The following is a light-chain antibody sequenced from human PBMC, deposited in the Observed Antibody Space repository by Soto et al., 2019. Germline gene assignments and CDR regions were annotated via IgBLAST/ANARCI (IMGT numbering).Light chain of an antibody. CDR2: EAS. V-gene: IGKV1-9*01. Sequence: DIQLTQSPSLLSASVGDRVTNTCRASHDISTYLAWYQQKPGKAPKLMIYEASTLQSGVPSRFSGSGSGTEFTLTISGLLPEDFATYHCQQLNTLPFTFGQGTRLDTK. J-gene: IGKJ5*01. CDR1: HDISTY. CDR3: QQLNTLPFT.